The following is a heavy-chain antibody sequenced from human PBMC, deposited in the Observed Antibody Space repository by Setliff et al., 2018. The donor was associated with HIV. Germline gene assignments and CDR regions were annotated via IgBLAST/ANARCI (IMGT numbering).Heavy chain of an antibody. D-gene: IGHD5-12*01. J-gene: IGHJ4*02. Sequence: SETLSLTCSVSGGSISTYYWSWIRQPAGKGLEWLGRIYVSGSAMYNPSLKSRVTMSVDTPKNQFSLKLSSVTAADTATYYCARACVGHFTATSWSFDYWGQGALVTVSS. V-gene: IGHV4-4*07. CDR2: IYVSGSA. CDR3: ARACVGHFTATSWSFDY. CDR1: GGSISTYY.